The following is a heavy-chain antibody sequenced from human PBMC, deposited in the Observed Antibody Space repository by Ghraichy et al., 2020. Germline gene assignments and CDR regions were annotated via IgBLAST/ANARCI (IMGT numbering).Heavy chain of an antibody. V-gene: IGHV3-21*01. J-gene: IGHJ4*02. CDR1: GFTFSSYS. D-gene: IGHD3-3*01. Sequence: GGSLRLSCAASGFTFSSYSMNWVRQAPGKGLEWVSSISSSSSYIYYADSVKGRFTISRDNAKNSLYLQMNSLRAEDTAVYYCARDPYDFWSGYYNAYWGQGTLVTVSS. CDR2: ISSSSSYI. CDR3: ARDPYDFWSGYYNAY.